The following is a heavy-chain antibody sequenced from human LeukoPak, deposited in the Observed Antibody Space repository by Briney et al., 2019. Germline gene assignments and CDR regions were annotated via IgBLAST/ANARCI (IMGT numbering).Heavy chain of an antibody. CDR2: TYYRSKWYN. D-gene: IGHD3-22*01. V-gene: IGHV6-1*01. J-gene: IGHJ3*02. CDR3: AREAHYYDSSDDTFDI. CDR1: GDSVSSNTAA. Sequence: SQTLSLTCAISGDSVSSNTAAWNWIRQSPSRGLEWLGRTYYRSKWYNDYAVSVKSRITINPDTSKNQFSLQLNSVTPEDTAVYYCAREAHYYDSSDDTFDIWGQGTMVTVSS.